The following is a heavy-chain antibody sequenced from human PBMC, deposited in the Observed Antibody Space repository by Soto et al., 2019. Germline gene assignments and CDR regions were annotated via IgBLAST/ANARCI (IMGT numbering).Heavy chain of an antibody. CDR1: GYTFTSYG. D-gene: IGHD6-13*01. V-gene: IGHV1-18*01. CDR2: ISAYNGNT. CDR3: ARDAAAGLNDY. Sequence: ASVKVSCKASGYTFTSYGISWVRQAPGQGLGGMGWISAYNGNTKYVQKFQGRVTMTTDTSTSTAYMELRSLRSDDTAVYYCARDAAAGLNDYWGQGTLVTVSS. J-gene: IGHJ4*02.